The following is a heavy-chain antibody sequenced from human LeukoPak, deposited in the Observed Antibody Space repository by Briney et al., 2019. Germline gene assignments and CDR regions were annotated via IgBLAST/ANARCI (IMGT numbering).Heavy chain of an antibody. CDR3: ARGRSSSTSCYEDY. CDR1: GGTFSSYA. V-gene: IGHV1-69*04. D-gene: IGHD2-2*01. Sequence: SVKVSCKASGGTFSSYAISWVRQAPGQGLEWMGRIIPILGIANYAQKFQGRVTITADKSTSTAYMELSSLRSEDTAVYYCARGRSSSTSCYEDYWGQGTLVTVSS. CDR2: IIPILGIA. J-gene: IGHJ4*02.